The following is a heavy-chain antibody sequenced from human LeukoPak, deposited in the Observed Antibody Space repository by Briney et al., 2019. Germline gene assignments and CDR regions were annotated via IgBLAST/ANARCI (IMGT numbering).Heavy chain of an antibody. CDR3: ARGSNASYYMDV. CDR2: IYSGGST. V-gene: IGHV3-53*01. Sequence: GGSLRLSCAASGFTVSSNYMNWVRQAPGKGLEWVSVIYSGGSTYYSDAVKGRFTISRDNSKNTLYLQMNSLSAEDTAVYYCARGSNASYYMDVWGKGTTVTVSS. CDR1: GFTVSSNY. D-gene: IGHD4-11*01. J-gene: IGHJ6*03.